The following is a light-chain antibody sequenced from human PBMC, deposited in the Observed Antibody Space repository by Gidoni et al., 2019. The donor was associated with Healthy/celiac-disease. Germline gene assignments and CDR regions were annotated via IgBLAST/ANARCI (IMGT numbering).Light chain of an antibody. J-gene: IGKJ1*01. V-gene: IGKV4-1*01. CDR2: WAS. Sequence: DIVMTQSPDSLAVSLGERATINCKSRQSFLYSSNNKNYLAWYQQKPGQPPKLLIYWASTRESWVPDRFSGSGSGTDFTLTISSLQAEDVAVYYCQQYYSTPWTFGQGTKVEIK. CDR1: QSFLYSSNNKNY. CDR3: QQYYSTPWT.